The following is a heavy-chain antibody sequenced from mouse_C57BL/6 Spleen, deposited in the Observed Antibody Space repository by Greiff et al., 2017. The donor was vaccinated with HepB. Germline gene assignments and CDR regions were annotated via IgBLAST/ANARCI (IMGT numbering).Heavy chain of an antibody. CDR1: GYSFTGYY. CDR3: AAYYSPWFAY. CDR2: INPSTGGT. J-gene: IGHJ3*01. Sequence: VQLQQSGPELVKPGASVKISCKASGYSFTGYYMNWVKQSPEKSLEWIGEINPSTGGTTYNQKFKAKATLTVDKSSSTAYIQLKSLTSEDSAVYYCAAYYSPWFAYWGQGTLVTVSA. D-gene: IGHD2-12*01. V-gene: IGHV1-42*01.